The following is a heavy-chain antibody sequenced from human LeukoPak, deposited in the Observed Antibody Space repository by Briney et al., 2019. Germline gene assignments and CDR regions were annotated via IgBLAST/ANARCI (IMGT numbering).Heavy chain of an antibody. CDR2: INPNSGGT. CDR1: GYTFTGYY. J-gene: IGHJ5*02. D-gene: IGHD2-21*02. CDR3: ARDVTGSGGWGLNWFDP. Sequence: EASVKVSCKASGYTFTGYYIHWVRQAPGQGLEWMGWINPNSGGTNYAQKFQGRVTMTRDTSISTAYMELSRLRSDDTAVYYCARDVTGSGGWGLNWFDPWGQGTLVTVSS. V-gene: IGHV1-2*02.